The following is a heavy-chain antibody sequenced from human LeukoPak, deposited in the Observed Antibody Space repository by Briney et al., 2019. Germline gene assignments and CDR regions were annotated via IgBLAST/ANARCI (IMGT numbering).Heavy chain of an antibody. CDR2: VYPDDSDT. V-gene: IGHV5-51*01. J-gene: IGHJ4*02. Sequence: GESLKISCEGAGNSFTNYWIGWVRQKPGKGLEWMGIVYPDDSDTKYSPSFQGQVTISADKSISTTYLQWSSLKASDTAMYYCARINSGWYPNFDYWGQGTLVTVSS. D-gene: IGHD6-19*01. CDR1: GNSFTNYW. CDR3: ARINSGWYPNFDY.